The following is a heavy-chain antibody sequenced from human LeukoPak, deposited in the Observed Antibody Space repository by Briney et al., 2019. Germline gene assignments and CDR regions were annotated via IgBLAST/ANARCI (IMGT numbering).Heavy chain of an antibody. CDR2: IYYTEGT. D-gene: IGHD6-19*01. V-gene: IGHV4-59*08. J-gene: IGHJ4*02. CDR3: AKYGNSGWVIDN. Sequence: KPSETLSLTCTVSCGSIGSDYWTWIRQPPGKGLEYIGYIYYTEGTNYNPSLKSRVTISVDTSKIQFSLKLSSVTAADTAVYFCAKYGNSGWVIDNWGQGTLVTVSS. CDR1: CGSIGSDY.